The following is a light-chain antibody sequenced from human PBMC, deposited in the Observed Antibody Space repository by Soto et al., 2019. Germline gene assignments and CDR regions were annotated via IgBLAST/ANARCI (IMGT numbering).Light chain of an antibody. Sequence: ESVLTQSPGTLSLSSGERATLSCRASQSVSNSYFAWYQQKPGQAPRLLIYGISTRATGIPDRFSGSGSGTDFTLTISRLEPEDFLVYYCQQYSTIPHTFGQGTKLEVK. V-gene: IGKV3-20*01. CDR3: QQYSTIPHT. CDR2: GIS. CDR1: QSVSNSY. J-gene: IGKJ2*01.